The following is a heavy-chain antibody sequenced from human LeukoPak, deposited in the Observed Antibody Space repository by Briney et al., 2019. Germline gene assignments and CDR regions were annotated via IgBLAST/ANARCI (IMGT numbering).Heavy chain of an antibody. D-gene: IGHD3-10*01. CDR2: IYYSGST. CDR3: ARDSRSMVRGVKGAFDY. CDR1: GGSFSGYY. J-gene: IGHJ4*02. Sequence: PSETLSLTCAVYGGSFSGYYWSWIRQHPGKGREWIVYIYYSGSTYYNPSLKSRVTISVDTSKNQFSLKLSSVTAADTAVYYCARDSRSMVRGVKGAFDYWGQGTLVTVSS. V-gene: IGHV4-31*11.